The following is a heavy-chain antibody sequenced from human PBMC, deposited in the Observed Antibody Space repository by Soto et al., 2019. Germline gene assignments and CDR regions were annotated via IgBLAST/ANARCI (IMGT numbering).Heavy chain of an antibody. CDR3: DREDYRYGMDL. CDR1: GGSISSGGYS. V-gene: IGHV4-30-2*01. J-gene: IGHJ6*02. CDR2: IYHSGST. Sequence: SETLSLTCAISGGSISSGGYSWSWIRQPPGKDLEWIGYIYHSGSTYYNPSLKSRVTISVDRSKNQFSLKLSSVTAADTAEYYGDREDYRYGMDLWGEGTTVNGS.